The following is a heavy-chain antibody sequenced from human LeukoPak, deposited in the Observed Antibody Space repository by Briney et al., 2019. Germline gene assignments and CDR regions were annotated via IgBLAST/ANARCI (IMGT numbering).Heavy chain of an antibody. D-gene: IGHD1-26*01. CDR2: IDHSGST. Sequence: PSETLSLTCSVSGDSISYYHWNWIRQPPGKALEWIGYIDHSGSTNYNPSLKSRVTISVDTSKNQFSLRLRSMTAADTAVYYCARDVSRGRYFSAFDMWGQGTMVTVSS. CDR3: ARDVSRGRYFSAFDM. V-gene: IGHV4-59*01. CDR1: GDSISYYH. J-gene: IGHJ3*02.